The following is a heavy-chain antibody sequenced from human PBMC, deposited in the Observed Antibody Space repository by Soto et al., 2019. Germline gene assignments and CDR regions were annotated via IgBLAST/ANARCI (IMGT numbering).Heavy chain of an antibody. CDR2: VYYDGHT. Sequence: SETLCLTCTVSGVSINNNFWGWIRQPPGKGLEWIGYVYYDGHTDYNPSLESRVTIAVDTSKNQFSLRLTSVTAADTAVYYCARDWFCSGGSCYNWFDPWGQGTLVTVS. V-gene: IGHV4-59*01. D-gene: IGHD2-15*01. CDR1: GVSINNNF. CDR3: ARDWFCSGGSCYNWFDP. J-gene: IGHJ5*02.